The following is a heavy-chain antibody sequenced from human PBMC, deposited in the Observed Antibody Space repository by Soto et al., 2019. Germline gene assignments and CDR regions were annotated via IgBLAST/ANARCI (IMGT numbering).Heavy chain of an antibody. J-gene: IGHJ4*02. CDR2: ISGSGGTT. Sequence: EVKLLESGGGLVQPGGSLRLSCAASGFTFSNYAMSWVRQAPGKGLEWVSSISGSGGTTDCADSVKGRFTISRDNSKNTLYLQMNSLRDEDTAVYYCAKAWRLWVAGGHDHWGQGTLVTVSS. V-gene: IGHV3-23*01. CDR1: GFTFSNYA. CDR3: AKAWRLWVAGGHDH. D-gene: IGHD2-2*03.